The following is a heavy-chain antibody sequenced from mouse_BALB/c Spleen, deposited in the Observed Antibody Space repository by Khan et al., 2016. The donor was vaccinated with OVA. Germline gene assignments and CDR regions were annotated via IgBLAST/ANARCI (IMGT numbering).Heavy chain of an antibody. CDR1: GYTFTTYW. J-gene: IGHJ2*01. CDR3: TRDRMDY. Sequence: VQLQQSGAELAKPGASVKMSCKASGYTFTTYWMHWVKQRPGQGLEWIGYITPTSGYTDYNDKFKDRATLSADTSSSTAYIQLNSLTYEDSAVYYSTRDRMDYGGQGTTLTVSS. CDR2: ITPTSGYT. V-gene: IGHV1-7*01.